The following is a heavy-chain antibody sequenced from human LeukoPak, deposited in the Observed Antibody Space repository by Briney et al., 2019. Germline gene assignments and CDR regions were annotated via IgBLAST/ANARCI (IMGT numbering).Heavy chain of an antibody. V-gene: IGHV4-59*01. CDR3: ARGPSAGSY. D-gene: IGHD1-26*01. Sequence: SETLSLTCTFSGGSISSYYWSWIRQPPGKGLEWIGYIYYSGSTNYNPSLKSRVTISVDTSKNQFSLKLSSVTAADTAVYYCARGPSAGSYWGQGTLVTVSS. J-gene: IGHJ4*02. CDR2: IYYSGST. CDR1: GGSISSYY.